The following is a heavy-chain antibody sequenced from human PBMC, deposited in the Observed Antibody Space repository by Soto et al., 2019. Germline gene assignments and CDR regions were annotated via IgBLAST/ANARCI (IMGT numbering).Heavy chain of an antibody. CDR2: IKSDGSGE. J-gene: IGHJ4*02. D-gene: IGHD2-21*02. CDR1: GITLSRDW. CDR3: AKLLNGVTALDY. V-gene: IGHV3-7*01. Sequence: GGSLRLSCTASGITLSRDWMTWVRQAPGKGLEWVASIKSDGSGEYYLDSVKGRFTISRDNTKNSLYLQANSLGAEDTAVYFCAKLLNGVTALDYWGQGAMVTVSS.